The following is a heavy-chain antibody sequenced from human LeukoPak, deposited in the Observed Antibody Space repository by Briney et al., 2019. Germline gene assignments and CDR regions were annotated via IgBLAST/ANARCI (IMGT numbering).Heavy chain of an antibody. J-gene: IGHJ4*02. CDR2: ISGSGSST. CDR3: ARNENSGWGYFDY. CDR1: GFTFSNFA. D-gene: IGHD5-12*01. Sequence: GGSLRLSCAASGFTFSNFAMSCVRQAPGKGLEWVSSISGSGSSTYYADSVKGRFTISRDNSKDTLYLQMNSLRAEDTAVYYCARNENSGWGYFDYWGQGTLVTVSS. V-gene: IGHV3-23*01.